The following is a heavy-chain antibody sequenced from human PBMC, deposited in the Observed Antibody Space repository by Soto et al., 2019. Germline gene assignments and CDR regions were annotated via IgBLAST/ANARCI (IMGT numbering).Heavy chain of an antibody. Sequence: GESLKISCKGSGYSFTSYWISWVRQMPGKGLEWMGRIDPSDSYTNYSPSFQGHVTISADKSISTAYLQWSSLKASDTAMYYCGRQGYEQLVGYYYYVMDVWGQGTTVTVSS. CDR3: GRQGYEQLVGYYYYVMDV. V-gene: IGHV5-10-1*01. CDR2: IDPSDSYT. CDR1: GYSFTSYW. J-gene: IGHJ6*02. D-gene: IGHD6-13*01.